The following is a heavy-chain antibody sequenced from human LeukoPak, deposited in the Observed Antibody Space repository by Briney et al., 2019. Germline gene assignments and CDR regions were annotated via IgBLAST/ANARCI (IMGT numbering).Heavy chain of an antibody. CDR1: GFTFSSYA. V-gene: IGHV3-23*01. CDR2: ISGSGGST. D-gene: IGHD3-9*01. CDR3: AKHDPYYDILTGYTYHHINSFDY. J-gene: IGHJ4*02. Sequence: GGSLRLSCAASGFTFSSYAMSWVRRAPGKGLEWVSAISGSGGSTYYADSVKGRFTISRDNSKNTLYLQMNSLRAEDTAVYYCAKHDPYYDILTGYTYHHINSFDYWGQGTLVTVSS.